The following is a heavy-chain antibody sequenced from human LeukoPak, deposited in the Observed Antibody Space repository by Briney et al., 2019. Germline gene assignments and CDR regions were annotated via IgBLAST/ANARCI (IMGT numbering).Heavy chain of an antibody. CDR2: VSDTGSTT. CDR3: AKSLGTNY. V-gene: IGHV3-23*01. Sequence: GGSLRLSCAASGLSFSISAMTWVRQAPGKGLEWVSTVSDTGSTTYYADSVKGRFSISRDNSKNTLYLQMNSLRAEDTAVYYCAKSLGTNYWGQGTLVTVPS. CDR1: GLSFSISA. J-gene: IGHJ4*02. D-gene: IGHD1-7*01.